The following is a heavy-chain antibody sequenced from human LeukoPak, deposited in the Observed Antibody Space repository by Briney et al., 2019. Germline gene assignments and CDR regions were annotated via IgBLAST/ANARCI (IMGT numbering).Heavy chain of an antibody. CDR3: ARGPAPPYCSGGSCYENYYYYYMDV. CDR1: GGSIGTYY. J-gene: IGHJ6*03. D-gene: IGHD2-15*01. Sequence: SETLSLTCTVSGGSIGTYYWSWLRQSPGKGLEWIGYIYHSGSTNYNPSLKSRVTISVDTSKNQFSLKLSSVTAADTAVYYCARGPAPPYCSGGSCYENYYYYYMDVWGKGTTVTVSS. V-gene: IGHV4-59*01. CDR2: IYHSGST.